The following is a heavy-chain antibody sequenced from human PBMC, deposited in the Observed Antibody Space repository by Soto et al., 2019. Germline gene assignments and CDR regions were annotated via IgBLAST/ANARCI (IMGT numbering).Heavy chain of an antibody. CDR3: ARRQRWLQLNYYFYGVAV. J-gene: IGHJ6*02. V-gene: IGHV3-11*01. Sequence: KGLEWVAYISSRVSTIYYADSVKGRFTISRDNAKNSLYLQMNSLRAEEKAVYFCARRQRWLQLNYYFYGVAVWGQGTTVTVSS. CDR2: ISSRVSTI. D-gene: IGHD5-12*01.